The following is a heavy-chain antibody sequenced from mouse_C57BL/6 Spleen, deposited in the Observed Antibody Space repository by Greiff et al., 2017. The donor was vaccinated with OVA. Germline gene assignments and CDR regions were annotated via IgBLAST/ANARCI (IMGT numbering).Heavy chain of an antibody. CDR1: GYTFTSYW. D-gene: IGHD1-1*01. J-gene: IGHJ2*01. V-gene: IGHV1-52*01. CDR2: IDPSDSET. CDR3: ARATVVEGFDY. Sequence: QVQLQQPGAELVRPGSSVKLSCKASGYTFTSYWMHWVKQRPIQGLEWIGNIDPSDSETPYNQKFKDKATLTVDKSSSTAYMQLSSLTSEDSAVYYCARATVVEGFDYWGQGTTLTVSS.